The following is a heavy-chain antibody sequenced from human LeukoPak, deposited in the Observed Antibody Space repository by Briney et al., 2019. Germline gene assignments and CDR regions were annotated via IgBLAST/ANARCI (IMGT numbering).Heavy chain of an antibody. V-gene: IGHV4-39*01. CDR1: GGSISSSSYY. CDR3: ARAGYSSGWTAGWYFDL. D-gene: IGHD6-19*01. J-gene: IGHJ2*01. Sequence: SETLSLTCTVSGGSISSSSYYWGWIRQPPGKGLEWIGSIYYSGSTYYNPSLKSRVTISVDTSKNQFSLKLSSVTAADTAVYYCARAGYSSGWTAGWYFDLWGRGTLVTVSS. CDR2: IYYSGST.